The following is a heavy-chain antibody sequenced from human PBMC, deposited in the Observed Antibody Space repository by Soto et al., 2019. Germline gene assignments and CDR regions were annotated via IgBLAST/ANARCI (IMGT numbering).Heavy chain of an antibody. V-gene: IGHV3-53*04. CDR2: IYSGGST. D-gene: IGHD2-15*01. J-gene: IGHJ6*03. CDR1: GFTVSSNY. Sequence: GESLKISCAASGFTVSSNYMSWVRQAPGKGLEWVSVIYSGGSTYYADSVKGRFTISRHNSKNTLYLQMNSLRAEDTAVYYCASPPPVASKGDYYYYMDVWGKGTTVTVSS. CDR3: ASPPPVASKGDYYYYMDV.